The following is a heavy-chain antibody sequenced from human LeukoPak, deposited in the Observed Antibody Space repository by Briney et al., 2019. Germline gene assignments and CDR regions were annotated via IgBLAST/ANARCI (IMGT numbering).Heavy chain of an antibody. CDR1: GYSISSGYY. D-gene: IGHD4-17*01. CDR3: ARASHDYGDYSHFDY. Sequence: SETLSLTCAVSGYSISSGYYWGWIRQPAGKGLEWIGRIYNSRTTNSNPSLKSRVTISIDTSKNQFSLKLSSVTAADTAVYYCARASHDYGDYSHFDYWGHGTLVTVSS. J-gene: IGHJ4*01. CDR2: IYNSRTT. V-gene: IGHV4-38-2*01.